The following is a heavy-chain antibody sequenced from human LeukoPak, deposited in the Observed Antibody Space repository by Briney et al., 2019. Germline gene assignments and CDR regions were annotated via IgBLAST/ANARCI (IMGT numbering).Heavy chain of an antibody. J-gene: IGHJ4*02. CDR1: GFTFSGYA. V-gene: IGHV3-23*01. CDR3: AKDWYYYDSSGYSDY. CDR2: ISASGGST. D-gene: IGHD3-22*01. Sequence: GGSLRLSCAASGFTFSGYAMTWVRQASGKGLQWVSGISASGGSTYYADSVRGRFTISRDNSKNTLYLQMNSLRAEDTAVYYCAKDWYYYDSSGYSDYWGQGTLVTVSS.